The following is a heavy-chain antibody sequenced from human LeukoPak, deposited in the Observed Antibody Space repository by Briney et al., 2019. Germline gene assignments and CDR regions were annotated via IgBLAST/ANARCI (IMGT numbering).Heavy chain of an antibody. D-gene: IGHD3-16*02. CDR3: ARGYRPYDDAFDI. V-gene: IGHV3-30*01. CDR2: FSYDGSIR. Sequence: PGGSLRLSCAASGFTLTTYAMRWVRQAPGKGLEWVAMFSYDGSIRYNADSVQGRFTTSRDTSQNTLDLQMNSLRPDDTAVYYCARGYRPYDDAFDIWGHGTLVTVSS. J-gene: IGHJ3*02. CDR1: GFTLTTYA.